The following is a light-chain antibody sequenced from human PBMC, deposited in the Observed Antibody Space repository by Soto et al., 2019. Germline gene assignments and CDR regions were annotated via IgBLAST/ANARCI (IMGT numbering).Light chain of an antibody. J-gene: IGKJ2*01. CDR1: HSVNISY. CDR3: QYYGTSPDT. V-gene: IGKV3-20*01. Sequence: EIVLTQSPGALSLSPGDRATLSCRASHSVNISYLAWYQQRPGQAPRLLIYAASSRATGIPDRFGGSGTGTAFPLTIVPLEADVSGICCCQYYGTSPDTFGRGTNLEIK. CDR2: AAS.